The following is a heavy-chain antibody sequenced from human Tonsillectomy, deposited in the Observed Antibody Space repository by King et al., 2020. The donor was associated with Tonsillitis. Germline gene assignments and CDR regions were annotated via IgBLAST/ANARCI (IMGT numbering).Heavy chain of an antibody. CDR2: ISSSVFII. CDR3: ARDRSSGYYGSSDY. V-gene: IGHV3-48*01. CDR1: GFTFSSYS. Sequence: VQLVESGGGLVQPGGSLRLSCVASGFTFSSYSMNWGRQVPGKGLEWLSYISSSVFIIYDADSVKGRFTISRDNAKNSLYLEMKRLRAEDTAVYYCARDRSSGYYGSSDYWGQGTLVTVSS. D-gene: IGHD3-22*01. J-gene: IGHJ4*02.